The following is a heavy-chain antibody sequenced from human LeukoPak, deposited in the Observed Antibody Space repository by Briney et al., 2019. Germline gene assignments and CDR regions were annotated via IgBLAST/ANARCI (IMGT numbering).Heavy chain of an antibody. J-gene: IGHJ4*02. CDR2: IYPGDSDT. CDR3: ARPASTPPAYFDY. D-gene: IGHD5/OR15-5a*01. V-gene: IGHV5-51*01. Sequence: GESLQISCQGSGYSFTSYWIDWVRPLPGKGLAWMGIIYPGDSDTRYSPSFQGQVTISADKSISTAYLQWSSLKASDTAMYYCARPASTPPAYFDYWGQGTLVTVSS. CDR1: GYSFTSYW.